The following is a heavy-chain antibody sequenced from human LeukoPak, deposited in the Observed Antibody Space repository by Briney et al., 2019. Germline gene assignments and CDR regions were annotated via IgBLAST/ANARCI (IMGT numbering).Heavy chain of an antibody. D-gene: IGHD5-12*01. CDR3: ARGRATTGDLGGLDP. CDR1: GFTFSSYW. V-gene: IGHV3-74*01. CDR2: INSDGIST. J-gene: IGHJ5*02. Sequence: GGSLRLSCAASGFTFSSYWMHWVRQGPGKGLVWVSRINSDGISTTYADSMKGRFTISRDNAKNTLYLQMNSLRGEDTAVYYCARGRATTGDLGGLDPWGQGTLVTVSS.